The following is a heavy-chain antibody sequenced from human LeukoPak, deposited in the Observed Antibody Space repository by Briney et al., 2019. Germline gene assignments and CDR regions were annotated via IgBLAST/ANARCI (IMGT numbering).Heavy chain of an antibody. CDR1: GGSISGYY. V-gene: IGHV4-59*01. J-gene: IGHJ4*02. Sequence: KPSETLSLTCTVSGGSISGYYWSWIRQSPGKGLEWIAYIYDSGTTNYNPSLKSRVTISVDTSKNQFSLRMTSVTAADTAVYYCAKVPQWSSFRFFDYWGQGTLVTVSS. CDR2: IYDSGTT. CDR3: AKVPQWSSFRFFDY. D-gene: IGHD6-13*01.